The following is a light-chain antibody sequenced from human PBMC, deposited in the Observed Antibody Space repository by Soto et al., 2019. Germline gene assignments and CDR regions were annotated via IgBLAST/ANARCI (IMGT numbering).Light chain of an antibody. V-gene: IGKV1-39*01. CDR1: QSISGY. CDR2: AAS. CDR3: QQTYTTPST. J-gene: IGKJ5*01. Sequence: DIQMTQSPSSLSASVGDRVTITCRASQSISGYLNWYQQKAGQAPELLIYAASSLQSGVPSRFRGSGSGTDFTLTINGLQPEDFAIYYCQQTYTTPSTFGQGTRLEIK.